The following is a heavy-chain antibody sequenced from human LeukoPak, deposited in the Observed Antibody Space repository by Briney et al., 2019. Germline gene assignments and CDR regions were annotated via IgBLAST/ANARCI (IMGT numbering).Heavy chain of an antibody. J-gene: IGHJ4*02. CDR2: IYYSGST. Sequence: SETLSLTCTVSGGSLISSSDLWVWIRQPPGKGLEWIGGIYYSGSTYYDPSLKSRINISIDTSKNQFFLRVTSVTAADTAVYYCARGVGLTQGGTFDYWGQGTLVTVSS. CDR3: ARGVGLTQGGTFDY. D-gene: IGHD1-26*01. V-gene: IGHV4-39*07. CDR1: GGSLISSSDL.